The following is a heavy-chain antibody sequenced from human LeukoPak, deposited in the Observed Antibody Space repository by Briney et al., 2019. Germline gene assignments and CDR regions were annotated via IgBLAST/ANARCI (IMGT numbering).Heavy chain of an antibody. CDR2: IYYNGNT. Sequence: SETLSLTCSVSDGSINSYYWNWMRRPPGKGLEWVGYIYYNGNTNYSPSLKSRVTMSVDTSKNLFSLKVSSVTAADTAVYYCARGRSNYYGMDVWGQGTTVTVSS. J-gene: IGHJ6*02. CDR3: ARGRSNYYGMDV. V-gene: IGHV4-59*01. D-gene: IGHD1-26*01. CDR1: DGSINSYY.